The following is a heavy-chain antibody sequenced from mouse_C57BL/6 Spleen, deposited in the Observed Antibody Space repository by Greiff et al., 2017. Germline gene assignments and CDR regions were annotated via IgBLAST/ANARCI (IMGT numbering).Heavy chain of an antibody. Sequence: EVKVVESGGGLVQPGASLRLSCAASGFTFTDYYMSWVRQPPGKAPEWLALIRNKANGYTTEYTASVKGRFTISRDNSQNILYLQMNTLRAEDSATYYCVKARGYDGGYYAMDYWGQGTSVTVSS. J-gene: IGHJ4*01. CDR2: IRNKANGYTT. D-gene: IGHD2-10*02. CDR3: VKARGYDGGYYAMDY. CDR1: GFTFTDYY. V-gene: IGHV7-4*01.